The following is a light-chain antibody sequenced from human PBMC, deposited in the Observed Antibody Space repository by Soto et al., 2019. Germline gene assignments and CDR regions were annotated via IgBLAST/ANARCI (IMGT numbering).Light chain of an antibody. CDR2: GAS. CDR3: QESMSVPFS. CDR1: QSISNY. V-gene: IGKV1-39*01. Sequence: DIQTTQSPSSLSASVGDRVTITCRASQSISNYLNWYQKKLGKAPKLLIYGASSLQSGVPSRFSGSGWGTDFTLTINSLEPEDSATYYCQESMSVPFSFGGGTKLEIK. J-gene: IGKJ4*01.